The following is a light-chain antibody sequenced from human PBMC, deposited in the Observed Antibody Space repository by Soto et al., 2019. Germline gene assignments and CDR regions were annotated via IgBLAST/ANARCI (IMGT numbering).Light chain of an antibody. CDR2: EVS. CDR1: SSDVSGYNY. CDR3: SSYTSSSTLV. V-gene: IGLV2-14*01. Sequence: QPVLTQPASVSGSPGQSITISCTGTSSDVSGYNYVSWYQQHPGKAPKLMIYEVSNRPSGVSNRFSGSKSGNTASLTISGLQAEDEADYYCSSYTSSSTLVFGTGTKVTGL. J-gene: IGLJ1*01.